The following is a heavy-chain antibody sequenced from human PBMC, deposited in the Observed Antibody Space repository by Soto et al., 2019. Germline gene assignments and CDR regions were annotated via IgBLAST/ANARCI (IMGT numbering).Heavy chain of an antibody. CDR3: ARGRYYDSSVDFDY. CDR2: MNPNSGNT. J-gene: IGHJ4*02. D-gene: IGHD3-22*01. V-gene: IGHV1-8*01. CDR1: GYTFTSYD. Sequence: QVQLVQSGAEVKKPGASVKVSWKAYGYTFTSYDSNSVRQATGQGLEWMGWMNPNSGNTGYAQKFQGRVTMTRNTSISTAYMELSSLRSEDTAVYYCARGRYYDSSVDFDYWGQGTLVTVSS.